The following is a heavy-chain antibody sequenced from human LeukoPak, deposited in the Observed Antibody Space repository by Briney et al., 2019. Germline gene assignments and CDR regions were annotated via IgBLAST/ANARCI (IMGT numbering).Heavy chain of an antibody. CDR3: TTTAGGYCSSTSCYRSEYYFDY. Sequence: GGSLRLSCAASGFTFSSFGMYWVRQAPGKGLEWVGRIKSKTDGGTTDYAAPVKGRFTISRDDSKNTLYLQMNSLKTEDTAVYYCTTTAGGYCSSTSCYRSEYYFDYWGQGTLVTVSS. CDR1: GFTFSSFG. D-gene: IGHD2-2*02. CDR2: IKSKTDGGTT. J-gene: IGHJ4*02. V-gene: IGHV3-15*01.